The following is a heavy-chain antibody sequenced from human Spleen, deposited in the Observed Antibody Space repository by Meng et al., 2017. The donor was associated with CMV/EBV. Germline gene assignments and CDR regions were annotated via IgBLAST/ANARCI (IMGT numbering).Heavy chain of an antibody. J-gene: IGHJ6*02. V-gene: IGHV3-23*01. CDR1: GFTFSNFA. CDR3: ASIKSSGQNYYYYYPMGV. Sequence: ETLSLTCAASGFTFSNFAMTWVRQAPGKGLEWVSVISASGASTYYADSVKGRFTISRENSKNTLYLQMNSLRAEDTTEYYCASIKSSGQNYYYYYPMGVWGQGTTVTVSS. D-gene: IGHD6-19*01. CDR2: ISASGAST.